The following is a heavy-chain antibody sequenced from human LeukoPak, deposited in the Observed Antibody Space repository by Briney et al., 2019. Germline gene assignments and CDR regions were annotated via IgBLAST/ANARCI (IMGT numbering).Heavy chain of an antibody. CDR1: GYSISSGYY. Sequence: SETLSLTCTVSGYSISSGYYWGWIRQPPGKGLEWIGSIYHSRSTYYNPSLKSRVTISVDTSKNQFSLKLSSVTAADTAVYYCARAGITGTTIDYWGQGTLVTVSS. D-gene: IGHD1-7*01. CDR2: IYHSRST. J-gene: IGHJ4*02. V-gene: IGHV4-38-2*02. CDR3: ARAGITGTTIDY.